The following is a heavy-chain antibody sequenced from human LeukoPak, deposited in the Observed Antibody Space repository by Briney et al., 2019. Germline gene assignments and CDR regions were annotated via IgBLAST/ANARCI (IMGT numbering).Heavy chain of an antibody. Sequence: ASVKVSCKASGYTFTGYYMHWVRQAPGQGLEWMGWINPNSGGTNYAQKFQGRVTMTRDTSISTAYMELSRLRSDDTAVYYCARDRYYYDSGSYYKYYYYMDVWGKGTTVTISS. D-gene: IGHD3-10*01. CDR1: GYTFTGYY. V-gene: IGHV1-2*02. J-gene: IGHJ6*03. CDR2: INPNSGGT. CDR3: ARDRYYYDSGSYYKYYYYMDV.